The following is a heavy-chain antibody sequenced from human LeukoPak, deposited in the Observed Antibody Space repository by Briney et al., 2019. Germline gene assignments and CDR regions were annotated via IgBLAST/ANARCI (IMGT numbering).Heavy chain of an antibody. CDR1: GGSISSGSYY. CDR2: IYTSGST. V-gene: IGHV4-61*02. Sequence: SETLSLTCTVSGGSISSGSYYWSWIRQPAGKGLEWIGRIYTSGSTNYNPSLKSRVTISVGTSKNQFSLKLSSVTAADTAVYYCARAGSYYYDSSGYYRWGQGTLVTVSS. J-gene: IGHJ5*02. CDR3: ARAGSYYYDSSGYYR. D-gene: IGHD3-22*01.